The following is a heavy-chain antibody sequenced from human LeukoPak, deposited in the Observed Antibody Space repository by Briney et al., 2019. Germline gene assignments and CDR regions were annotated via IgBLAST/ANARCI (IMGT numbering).Heavy chain of an antibody. V-gene: IGHV4-34*01. CDR2: INHSGST. D-gene: IGHD3-22*01. Sequence: TSETLSLTCAVYGGSFSGYYWSWIRQPPGKGLEWIGEINHSGSTNYNPSLKSRVTISVDTSKNQFSLKLSSVTAADTAVYYCARRGFYYDYYYYMDVWGKGTTVTISS. CDR1: GGSFSGYY. J-gene: IGHJ6*03. CDR3: ARRGFYYDYYYYMDV.